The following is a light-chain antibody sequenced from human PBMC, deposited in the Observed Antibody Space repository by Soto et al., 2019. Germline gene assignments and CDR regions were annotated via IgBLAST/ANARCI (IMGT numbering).Light chain of an antibody. CDR1: SSNIGSNY. V-gene: IGLV1-47*01. CDR3: AAWDDSLSDVV. CDR2: RNN. J-gene: IGLJ2*01. Sequence: QSVLTQPPSAYGTPGQRVTISCTGSSSNIGSNYVYWYQQLPGTAPKLLIYRNNQRPSGVPDRFSGSKSGTSACLAISGLRSEDEADYYCAAWDDSLSDVVFGGGTKLPVL.